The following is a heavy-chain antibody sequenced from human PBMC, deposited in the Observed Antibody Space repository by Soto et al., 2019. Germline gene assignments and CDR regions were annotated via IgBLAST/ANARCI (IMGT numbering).Heavy chain of an antibody. D-gene: IGHD5-12*01. CDR2: ISGSGGST. CDR1: GFTFSSYA. J-gene: IGHJ4*02. Sequence: PGGSLRLSSAASGFTFSSYAMSWVRQAPGKGLEWVSTISGSGGSTYYADSVKGRFTISRDNSKNTLYVQMNSLRAEDTAVHYCGKYPEYCGYDVTYFDYWGQGT. CDR3: GKYPEYCGYDVTYFDY. V-gene: IGHV3-23*01.